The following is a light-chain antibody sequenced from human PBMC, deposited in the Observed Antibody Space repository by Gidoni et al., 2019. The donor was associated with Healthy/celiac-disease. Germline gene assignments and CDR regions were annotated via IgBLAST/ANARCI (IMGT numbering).Light chain of an antibody. CDR3: QQRSNWPPRLT. J-gene: IGKJ4*02. CDR1: QSVSSY. CDR2: DAS. Sequence: EIVLTQPPATLSLSPGARATLSCRASQSVSSYFACYQQKPRQAPQLLIYDASNRATGIPVRFSGSRSGTDFTHSIRSLKPEEFAVYGGQQRSNWPPRLTFXRXTKVEIK. V-gene: IGKV3-11*01.